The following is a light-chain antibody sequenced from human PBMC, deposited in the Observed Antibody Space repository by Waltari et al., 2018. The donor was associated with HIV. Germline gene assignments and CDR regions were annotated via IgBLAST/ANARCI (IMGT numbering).Light chain of an antibody. V-gene: IGLV1-44*01. CDR2: NNK. Sequence: QSVLTQPPSASGTPGQRVTISCSGSSSNIGSNTVSWYRQLPGTAPKLLMYNNKRRPSGVPDRFSGSKSGTSASLAISGLQSEDEANYYCAAWDDSLNGVVFGGGTKLTVL. J-gene: IGLJ2*01. CDR1: SSNIGSNT. CDR3: AAWDDSLNGVV.